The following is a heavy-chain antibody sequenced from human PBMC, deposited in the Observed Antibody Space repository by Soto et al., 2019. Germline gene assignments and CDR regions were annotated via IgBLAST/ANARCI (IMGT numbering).Heavy chain of an antibody. J-gene: IGHJ5*02. D-gene: IGHD6-13*01. CDR2: ISISSRTI. CDR1: GFTFRSYS. CDR3: ARDNGIAGSFDP. V-gene: IGHV3-48*02. Sequence: QPGGSLRLSCAASGFTFRSYSMNWVRQAPGKGLEWVSYISISSRTIYCADSVKGRFTISRDDAKNSLYLQMNSLRDEDTSVYYCARDNGIAGSFDPWGQGTLVTVSS.